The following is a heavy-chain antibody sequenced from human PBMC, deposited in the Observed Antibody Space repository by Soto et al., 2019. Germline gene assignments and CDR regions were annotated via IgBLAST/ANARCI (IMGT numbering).Heavy chain of an antibody. D-gene: IGHD3-3*01. V-gene: IGHV1-24*01. Sequence: ASVKVSCKVSGYTLTELSMHWVRQAPGKGLEWMGGFDPEDGETIYAQKFQGRVTMTEDTSTDTAYMELSSLRSEDTAVYYCATKDYDFWSGYQYYYYYGMDVWGQGTTVTV. J-gene: IGHJ6*02. CDR2: FDPEDGET. CDR3: ATKDYDFWSGYQYYYYYGMDV. CDR1: GYTLTELS.